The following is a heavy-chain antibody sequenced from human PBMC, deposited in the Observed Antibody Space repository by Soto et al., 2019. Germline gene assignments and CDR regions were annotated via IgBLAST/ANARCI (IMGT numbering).Heavy chain of an antibody. D-gene: IGHD4-17*01. CDR3: ARDPTVTTYAAFDI. CDR2: ISAYNGNT. Sequence: ASVKVSCKASGYTFTSYGISWVRQAPGQGLEWMGWISAYNGNTNYAQKLQGRVTMTTDTSTSTAYMELRSLRSDDTAVYYCARDPTVTTYAAFDIWGQGTMVTLAS. V-gene: IGHV1-18*01. CDR1: GYTFTSYG. J-gene: IGHJ3*02.